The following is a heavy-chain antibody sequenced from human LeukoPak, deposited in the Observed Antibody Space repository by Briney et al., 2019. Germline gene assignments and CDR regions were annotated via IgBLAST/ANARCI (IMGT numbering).Heavy chain of an antibody. J-gene: IGHJ2*01. Sequence: GGSLRLSCAASGFTISSYAMSWVRQAPGKGLEWVSAISGSGGSTYYADSVKGRFTISRDNSKNTLYLQMNSLRAEDTAVYYCAKVSGYSYGSYWYFDLWGRGTLVTVSS. CDR1: GFTISSYA. CDR2: ISGSGGST. V-gene: IGHV3-23*01. D-gene: IGHD5-18*01. CDR3: AKVSGYSYGSYWYFDL.